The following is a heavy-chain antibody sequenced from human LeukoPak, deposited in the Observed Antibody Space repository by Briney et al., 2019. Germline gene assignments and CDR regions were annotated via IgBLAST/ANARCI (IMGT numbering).Heavy chain of an antibody. J-gene: IGHJ4*02. D-gene: IGHD3-3*01. CDR2: ISGSGGST. V-gene: IGHV3-23*01. Sequence: PGGSLRLSCAASGFTFSSYAMSWVRKAPGKGLEWVSAISGSGGSTYYADSVKGRFTISRDNSKNTLYLQMNSLRAEDTAVYYCAKDSQHFGAHQGFDYWGQGTLVTVS. CDR3: AKDSQHFGAHQGFDY. CDR1: GFTFSSYA.